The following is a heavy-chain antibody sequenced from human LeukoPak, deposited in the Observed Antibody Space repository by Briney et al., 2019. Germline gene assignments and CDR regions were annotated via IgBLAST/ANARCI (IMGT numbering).Heavy chain of an antibody. V-gene: IGHV1-69*13. D-gene: IGHD2-2*01. CDR2: IIPIFGTA. J-gene: IGHJ3*02. Sequence: GASVKVSCKASGGTFSSYAISWVRQAPGQGLEWMGGIIPIFGTANYAQKFQGRVTITADESTSTAYMELSSLRSEDTAVYYCARGDWVVVVPAAIPDAFDIWGQGTMVTVSS. CDR3: ARGDWVVVVPAAIPDAFDI. CDR1: GGTFSSYA.